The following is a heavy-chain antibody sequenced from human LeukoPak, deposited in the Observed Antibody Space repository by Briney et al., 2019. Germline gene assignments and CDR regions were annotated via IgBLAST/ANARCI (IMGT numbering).Heavy chain of an antibody. D-gene: IGHD1-14*01. V-gene: IGHV3-21*01. CDR2: ISTSSSYI. CDR1: GFTFSSYS. CDR3: ARDEPIGVFDI. J-gene: IGHJ3*02. Sequence: TGGSLRLSCAASGFTFSSYSMNWVRQAPGKGLEWVSSISTSSSYIYYADSLKGRFTISRDNAKNSLYLQMNSLRAEDTAVYYCARDEPIGVFDIRGQGTMVTVSS.